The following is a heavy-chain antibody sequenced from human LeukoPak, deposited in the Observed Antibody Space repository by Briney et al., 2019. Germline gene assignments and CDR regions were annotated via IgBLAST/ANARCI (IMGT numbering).Heavy chain of an antibody. V-gene: IGHV4-34*01. D-gene: IGHD6-13*01. J-gene: IGHJ4*02. Sequence: SETLSLTCAVYGGSFSGYYWSWIRQPPGKGLEWIGEINHSGSTNYNPSLKSRVTISVDTSKNQFSLKLSSVTAADTAVYYCARGHSSSWPYIDYWGQGTLVTVSS. CDR1: GGSFSGYY. CDR2: INHSGST. CDR3: ARGHSSSWPYIDY.